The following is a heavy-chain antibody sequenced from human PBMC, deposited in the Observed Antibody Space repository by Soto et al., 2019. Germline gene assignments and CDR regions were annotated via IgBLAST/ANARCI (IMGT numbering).Heavy chain of an antibody. D-gene: IGHD3-16*01. CDR3: ARRDATRGSTLVRH. Sequence: EVQLVESGGGLVQPGGSLRLSCAASGFTFSSYWMHWVRQAPGKGLVWVSNINSAGTTTTYADSVKGPFTISRDNAKNTLYPQLNSLRAEDTAVYYCARRDATRGSTLVRHWGQGTLVIVSP. V-gene: IGHV3-74*01. CDR1: GFTFSSYW. J-gene: IGHJ1*01. CDR2: INSAGTTT.